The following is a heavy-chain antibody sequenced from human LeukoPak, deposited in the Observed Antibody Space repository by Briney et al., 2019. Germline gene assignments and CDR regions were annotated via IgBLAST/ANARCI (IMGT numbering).Heavy chain of an antibody. CDR1: GFTFTSYW. CDR3: ARVLTYGSGSYLPDY. V-gene: IGHV3-66*01. J-gene: IGHJ4*02. Sequence: GGSLRLSCVASGFTFTSYWMAWVRQAPGKGLEWVSVIYSGGNTYYADSVKGRFTISRDNSKNTLYLQMNSLRAEDTAVYYCARVLTYGSGSYLPDYWGQGTLVTVSS. D-gene: IGHD3-10*01. CDR2: IYSGGNT.